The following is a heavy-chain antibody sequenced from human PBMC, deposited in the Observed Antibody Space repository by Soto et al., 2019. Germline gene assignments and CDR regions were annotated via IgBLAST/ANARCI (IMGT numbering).Heavy chain of an antibody. Sequence: EVQLVESGGGLIQPGGSLRLSCEASGFTVSNNYMTWVRQAPGKGLEWVSLIYSDVYSAGTTYYADSVKGRFTIFRDNSKNTLYLQMDSLRDEDTAVYFCARELVEVINSNADYYGLDVWGQGTTVTVSS. D-gene: IGHD2-8*02. CDR3: ARELVEVINSNADYYGLDV. J-gene: IGHJ6*02. V-gene: IGHV3-53*01. CDR1: GFTVSNNY. CDR2: IYSDVYSAGTT.